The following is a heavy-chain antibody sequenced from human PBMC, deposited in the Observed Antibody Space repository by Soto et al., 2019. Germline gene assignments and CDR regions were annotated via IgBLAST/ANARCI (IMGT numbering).Heavy chain of an antibody. V-gene: IGHV4-31*03. CDR2: IYYSGST. CDR1: GGSISSGGYY. Sequence: PSETLSLTCSFSGGSISSGGYYWSWIRQHPGKGLEWIGYIYYSGSTYYNPSLKSRVTISVDTSKNQFSLKLSSVTAADTAVYYCARDLIVGFPWSGYSIFDYWGQGILVTVSS. CDR3: ARDLIVGFPWSGYSIFDY. D-gene: IGHD3-3*01. J-gene: IGHJ4*02.